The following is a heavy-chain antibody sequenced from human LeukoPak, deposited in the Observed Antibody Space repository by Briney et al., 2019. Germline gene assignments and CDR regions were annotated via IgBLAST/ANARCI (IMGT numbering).Heavy chain of an antibody. J-gene: IGHJ3*01. Sequence: SETLSLTCTVSGGSISSHYGSWLRESPGKGLEWIGYIYYSGSTNYNPSLKSRVTISVDTSKDQFSLKLSSVTAAYTAVDYCARDRYAFDFWGQGTMVTVSS. CDR2: IYYSGST. CDR3: ARDRYAFDF. CDR1: GGSISSHY. V-gene: IGHV4-59*11.